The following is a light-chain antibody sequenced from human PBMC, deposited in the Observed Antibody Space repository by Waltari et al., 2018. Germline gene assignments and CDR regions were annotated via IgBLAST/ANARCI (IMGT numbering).Light chain of an antibody. CDR1: QSISTY. V-gene: IGKV1-5*03. CDR3: QRYNSYSDT. CDR2: RAS. Sequence: DIQMTQSPSTLSASVGDRVTITCRASQSISTYLAWYQQKPGKAPKVLIYRASSLESGVPSRFSGSGSGTEFTLTISSLQPDDFATYYCQRYNSYSDTFGQGTKVEIK. J-gene: IGKJ1*01.